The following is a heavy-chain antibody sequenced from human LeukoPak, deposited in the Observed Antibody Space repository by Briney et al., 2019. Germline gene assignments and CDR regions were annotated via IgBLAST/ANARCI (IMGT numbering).Heavy chain of an antibody. J-gene: IGHJ4*02. D-gene: IGHD6-6*01. CDR1: GGSISSYY. Sequence: SETLSLTCTVSGGSISSYYWSWIRQPPGKGLEWIGYIYYSGSTNYNPSLKSRVTISVDTSKNQFSLKLSSVTAADTAVYYCARERDSSYYFDYWGQGTLVTVSS. CDR3: ARERDSSYYFDY. CDR2: IYYSGST. V-gene: IGHV4-59*12.